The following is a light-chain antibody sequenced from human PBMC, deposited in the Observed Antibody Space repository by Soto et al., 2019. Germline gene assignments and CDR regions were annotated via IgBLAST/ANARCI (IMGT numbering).Light chain of an antibody. V-gene: IGKV1-27*01. J-gene: IGKJ1*01. Sequence: DIQMTQSPSSLSASVGDRVTITCRASQGISTYLVWYQKKPGTVPKLLIFAASTLQSGVPSRFSGSGSGTDFTLTISRLQPEEVSTYYCQNYNGAPWTFGQGTKVEIK. CDR1: QGISTY. CDR3: QNYNGAPWT. CDR2: AAS.